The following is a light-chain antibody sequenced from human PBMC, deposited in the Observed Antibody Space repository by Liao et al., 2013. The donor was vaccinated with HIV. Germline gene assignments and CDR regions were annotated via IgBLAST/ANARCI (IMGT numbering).Light chain of an antibody. J-gene: IGLJ2*01. CDR2: YDT. CDR3: QVWDSDYFHVV. Sequence: SYELTQPPSVSVSPGQTAIITCSGDKLGDKYTCWYQQKPGQAPVLVIYYDTDRPSGIPERFSGSNSGNTATLIISTVEAGDEADYYCQVWDSDYFHVVFGGGTKLTVL. V-gene: IGLV3-1*01. CDR1: KLGDKY.